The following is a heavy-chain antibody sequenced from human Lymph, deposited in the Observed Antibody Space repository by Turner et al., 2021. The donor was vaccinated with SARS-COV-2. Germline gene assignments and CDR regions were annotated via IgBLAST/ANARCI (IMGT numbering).Heavy chain of an antibody. CDR2: FDPEDGET. D-gene: IGHD3-3*01. Sequence: QVQLVQSGAEMKKPGASVKVSCTVSGYNLTEVSMHWVRQAPGKGLEWMGGFDPEDGETSYAQKFQGRVTMTEDTSTDTAYMELSSLRSEDTAVYYCATGPYDFWSGPSPGYYGMDVWGQGTTVTVSS. V-gene: IGHV1-24*01. J-gene: IGHJ6*02. CDR3: ATGPYDFWSGPSPGYYGMDV. CDR1: GYNLTEVS.